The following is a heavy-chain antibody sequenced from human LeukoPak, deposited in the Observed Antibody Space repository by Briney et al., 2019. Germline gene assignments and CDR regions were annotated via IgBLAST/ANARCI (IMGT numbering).Heavy chain of an antibody. V-gene: IGHV3-30-3*01. CDR2: ISYDGSNK. Sequence: PGRSLRLSCAASGFTFSSYAMHWVRQAPGKGLEWVAVISYDGSNKYYADSVKGRFTISRDNSKNTLYLQMNSLRAEDTAVYYCARAGDTAMAMESYFDYWGQGTLVTVSS. D-gene: IGHD5-18*01. J-gene: IGHJ4*02. CDR1: GFTFSSYA. CDR3: ARAGDTAMAMESYFDY.